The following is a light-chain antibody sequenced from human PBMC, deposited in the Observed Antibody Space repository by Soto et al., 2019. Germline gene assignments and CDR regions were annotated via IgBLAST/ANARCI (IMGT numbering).Light chain of an antibody. V-gene: IGKV3-20*01. J-gene: IGKJ5*01. CDR3: QQYGTSEII. Sequence: EIVLTQSPGTLSLSPGERATLSCRASQSLSNSFIAWYQQKPGQAPRLLIYDTTNRATGIPDRFSGSGSGTDFTLTISRLEPEDFAVFYCQQYGTSEIIFGQGTRLENK. CDR2: DTT. CDR1: QSLSNSF.